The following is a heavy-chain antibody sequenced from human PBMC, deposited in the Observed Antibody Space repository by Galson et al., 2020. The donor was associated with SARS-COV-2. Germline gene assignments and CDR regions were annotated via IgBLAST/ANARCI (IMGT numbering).Heavy chain of an antibody. CDR2: IFYSGFT. J-gene: IGHJ4*02. CDR3: ANGLGGDY. V-gene: IGHV4-31*01. CDR1: GVSDNSDESY. Sequence: TLSITCSVTGVSDNSDESYWSWIRQHPEKGLEWIGYIFYSGFTYYSPSFKSLLPMSLDTSKNQSSLKLNAVTAADTAIYYCANGLGGDYWGPGTLVTVSS. D-gene: IGHD1-26*01.